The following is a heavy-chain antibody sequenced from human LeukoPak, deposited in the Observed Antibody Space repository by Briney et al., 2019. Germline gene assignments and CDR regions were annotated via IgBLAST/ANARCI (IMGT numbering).Heavy chain of an antibody. Sequence: SETLSLTCTVSGGSISSYYWSWIRQPPGKGLEWIGYIYYSGSTNYNPSLKSRVTISVDTSKNQFSLKLSSVTAADTAVYYCAGIGYGDYPIDYWGQGTLVTVSS. J-gene: IGHJ4*02. V-gene: IGHV4-59*08. CDR1: GGSISSYY. D-gene: IGHD4-17*01. CDR2: IYYSGST. CDR3: AGIGYGDYPIDY.